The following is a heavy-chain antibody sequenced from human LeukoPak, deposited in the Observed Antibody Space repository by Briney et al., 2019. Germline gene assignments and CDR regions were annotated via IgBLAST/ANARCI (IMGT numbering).Heavy chain of an antibody. J-gene: IGHJ6*02. CDR3: AREMGYYYSGMDV. V-gene: IGHV3-74*01. CDR2: INSDGSST. CDR1: GFTFSTYW. D-gene: IGHD5-24*01. Sequence: GGSLRLSCAASGFTFSTYWMHWVRQAPGKGLVWVSRINSDGSSTSYADSVKGRFTISRDSAKNTLYLQMNSLRAEDTAVYYCAREMGYYYSGMDVWGQGTTVTVSS.